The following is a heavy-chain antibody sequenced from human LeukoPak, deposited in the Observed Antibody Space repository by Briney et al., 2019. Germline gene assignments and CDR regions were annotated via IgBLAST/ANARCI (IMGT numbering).Heavy chain of an antibody. Sequence: SETLSLTCTVSGASISSDYWNWIPQPPGKGLEWVGYIYYSGSTNYNPSLKSRVTISVDTSKNQFSLKLSSVTAADTAVYYCAVMYSSSWYWFDPWGQGTLVTVSS. D-gene: IGHD6-13*01. V-gene: IGHV4-59*08. CDR1: GASISSDY. J-gene: IGHJ5*02. CDR3: AVMYSSSWYWFDP. CDR2: IYYSGST.